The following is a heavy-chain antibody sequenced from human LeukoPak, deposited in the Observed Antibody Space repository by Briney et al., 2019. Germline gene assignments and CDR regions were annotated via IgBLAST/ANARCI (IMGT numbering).Heavy chain of an antibody. J-gene: IGHJ1*01. CDR3: AKDYSSGWTEYFQH. CDR1: GFTFSSYG. V-gene: IGHV3-30*18. Sequence: GGSLRLSCAASGFTFSSYGMPWVRQAPGKGLEWVAVISYDGSNKYYADSVKGRFTISRDNSKNTLYLQMNSLRAEDTAVYYCAKDYSSGWTEYFQHWGQGTLVTVSS. CDR2: ISYDGSNK. D-gene: IGHD6-19*01.